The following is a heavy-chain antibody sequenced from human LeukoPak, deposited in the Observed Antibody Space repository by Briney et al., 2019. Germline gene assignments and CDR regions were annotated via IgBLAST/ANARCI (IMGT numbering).Heavy chain of an antibody. CDR3: ARGGAFSSSWYLDY. D-gene: IGHD6-13*01. V-gene: IGHV1-2*02. CDR1: GYTFTGYY. Sequence: ASVKVSFKASGYTFTGYYMHWVRQAPGQGLEWMGWINPNSGGTNYAQKFQGGVTMTRDTSISTAYMELSRLRSDDTAVYYCARGGAFSSSWYLDYWGQGTLVTVSS. J-gene: IGHJ4*02. CDR2: INPNSGGT.